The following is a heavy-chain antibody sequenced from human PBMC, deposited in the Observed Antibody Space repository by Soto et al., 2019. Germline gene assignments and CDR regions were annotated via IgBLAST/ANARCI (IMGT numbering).Heavy chain of an antibody. D-gene: IGHD6-13*01. V-gene: IGHV3-48*04. Sequence: PGGSLRLSCAASGFTFSSYSMNWVRQAPGKGLEWVSYISSSSSTIYYADSVKGRFTISRDNPRNSVYLQMNSLAIEDTAIYYCARSDVQGSSWFRFLDSWGRGTLVTVSS. CDR2: ISSSSSTI. J-gene: IGHJ4*02. CDR1: GFTFSSYS. CDR3: ARSDVQGSSWFRFLDS.